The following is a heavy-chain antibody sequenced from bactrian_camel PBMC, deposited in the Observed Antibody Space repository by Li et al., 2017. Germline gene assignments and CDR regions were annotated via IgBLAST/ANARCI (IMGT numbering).Heavy chain of an antibody. CDR3: TAGEPRGGSCLLEYSDY. J-gene: IGHJ4*01. D-gene: IGHD7*01. Sequence: VQLVESGGGSVETGGSLRLSCAASGYLDSSYCMGWFRQVVGKEREEVAEMDGDGRKRYAESMQGRFSISKDNTRNTLYLQMNNLTPEDTGKYFCTAGEPRGGSCLLEYSDYWGLGTQVTVS. CDR2: MDGDGRK. V-gene: IGHV3S26*01. CDR1: GYLDSSYC.